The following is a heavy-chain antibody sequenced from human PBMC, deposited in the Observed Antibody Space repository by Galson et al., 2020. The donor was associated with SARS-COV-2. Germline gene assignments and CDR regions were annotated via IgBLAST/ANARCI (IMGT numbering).Heavy chain of an antibody. V-gene: IGHV1-69*04. Sequence: SVKVSCKASGGTFSSYTISCVRQAPGQGLAWMGRIIPILGIANYAQKFQGRVTITADKSTSTAYMELSSLRSDDTAVYYFARELGVRYYDSSDYCFVYWGQGTLVTVSS. CDR2: IIPILGIA. J-gene: IGHJ4*02. D-gene: IGHD3-22*01. CDR3: ARELGVRYYDSSDYCFVY. CDR1: GGTFSSYT.